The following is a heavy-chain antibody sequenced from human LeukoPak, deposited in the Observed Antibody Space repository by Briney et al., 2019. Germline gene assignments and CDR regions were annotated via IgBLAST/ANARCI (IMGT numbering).Heavy chain of an antibody. Sequence: GGSLRLSCAASGFTFSSYAMSWVRQAPGRGLEWVSAINGSGGSTYYADSVKGRFTISRDNSKNTLYLQMNSLRAEDTAVYYCAKVYGITMVRGVKPPDYWGQGTLVTVSS. CDR1: GFTFSSYA. J-gene: IGHJ4*02. V-gene: IGHV3-23*01. CDR2: INGSGGST. CDR3: AKVYGITMVRGVKPPDY. D-gene: IGHD3-10*01.